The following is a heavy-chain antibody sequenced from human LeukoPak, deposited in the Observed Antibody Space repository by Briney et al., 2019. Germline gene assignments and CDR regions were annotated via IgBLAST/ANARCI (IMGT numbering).Heavy chain of an antibody. V-gene: IGHV4-34*01. J-gene: IGHJ4*02. CDR3: ARRHSSAYLDY. Sequence: SGGSLRLSCAASGFTFSSYSMNWVRQPPGTGLEWIGEINHRGSTKYNPSLKSRVTISVDTSKNQISLKLTSVSAADTAVYYCARRHSSAYLDYWGQGALVIVSS. CDR1: GFTFSSYS. CDR2: INHRGST. D-gene: IGHD3-22*01.